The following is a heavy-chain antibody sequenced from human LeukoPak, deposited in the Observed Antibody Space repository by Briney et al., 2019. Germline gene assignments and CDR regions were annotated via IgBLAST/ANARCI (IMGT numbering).Heavy chain of an antibody. D-gene: IGHD2-8*02. Sequence: PGGSLRLSCAVSGITASSKYMSWVRQAPGKGLEWVSVIYSGGSTYYADSVKGRFTISRDNSRNTLYLQMNRLRAEDTALYYCAASTGNKDFDDWGQGTLVTVSS. CDR2: IYSGGST. V-gene: IGHV3-66*02. CDR3: AASTGNKDFDD. CDR1: GITASSKY. J-gene: IGHJ4*02.